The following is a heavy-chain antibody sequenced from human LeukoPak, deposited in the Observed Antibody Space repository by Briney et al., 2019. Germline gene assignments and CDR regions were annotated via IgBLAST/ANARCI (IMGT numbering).Heavy chain of an antibody. Sequence: ASVKVSCKASGGTFSSYAISWVRQAPGQGLEWMGIINPSGDRTTYAQKFQGRVTVTRDTSTSTVYMELSSLRSEDTAVYYCARIKGGDWGQGTLVTVSS. D-gene: IGHD3-16*01. CDR3: ARIKGGD. V-gene: IGHV1-46*01. J-gene: IGHJ4*02. CDR2: INPSGDRT. CDR1: GGTFSSYA.